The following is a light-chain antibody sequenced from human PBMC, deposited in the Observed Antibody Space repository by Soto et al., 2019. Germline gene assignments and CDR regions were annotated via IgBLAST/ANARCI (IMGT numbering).Light chain of an antibody. CDR2: DTS. J-gene: IGLJ3*02. CDR1: TGGVTDGHY. CDR3: LLYYISGPV. Sequence: QTVVTQEPSLTVSPGGTVTLTCGSSTGGVTDGHYPYWFQQKAGQAPRTLIYDTSNKHSWTAARFSGSLLGGKAALTLSGAQPEDEADYFCLLYYISGPVFCGGTQLTVL. V-gene: IGLV7-46*01.